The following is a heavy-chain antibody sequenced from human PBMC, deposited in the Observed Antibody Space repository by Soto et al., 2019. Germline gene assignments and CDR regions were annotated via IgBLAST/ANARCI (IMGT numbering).Heavy chain of an antibody. V-gene: IGHV1-69*01. CDR2: IIPIFGTV. J-gene: IGHJ4*02. CDR1: GGNFTSYS. CDR3: ARDRYCSGVSCFLFDY. Sequence: QVQLVQSGAEVKKPGSSVKVSCKAPGGNFTSYSIGWVRQAPGQGLEWMGGIIPIFGTVNYAQRFQGRVTITADESTNTAYMELNSLRSEDTAVYYCARDRYCSGVSCFLFDYWGQGTLVSVSS. D-gene: IGHD2-15*01.